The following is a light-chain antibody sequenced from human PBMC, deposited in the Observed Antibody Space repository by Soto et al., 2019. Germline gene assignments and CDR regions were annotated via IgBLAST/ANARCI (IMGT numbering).Light chain of an antibody. Sequence: EIVLTQSPATLSLSPGERATLSCRASQSVSSYLAWYQQKPGQAPRLLIYDASNRATGIPARLSGSGSGTDFTLTISSLEPEDFAVYYCQQRGTFGQGTRLEIK. CDR3: QQRGT. CDR2: DAS. CDR1: QSVSSY. V-gene: IGKV3-11*01. J-gene: IGKJ5*01.